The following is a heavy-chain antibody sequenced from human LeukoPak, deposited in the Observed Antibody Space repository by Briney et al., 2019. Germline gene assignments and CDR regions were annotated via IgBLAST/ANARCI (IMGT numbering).Heavy chain of an antibody. Sequence: GGSLRLSCAASGFTFSNAWMSWVRQAPGKGLEWVGRIKSKTDGGTTDYAAPVEGRFTISRDDSKNTPYLQMNSLKTEDTAVYYCTTLGYYDILTGYYGDYYYGMDVWGQGTTVTVSS. CDR3: TTLGYYDILTGYYGDYYYGMDV. CDR2: IKSKTDGGTT. V-gene: IGHV3-15*01. D-gene: IGHD3-9*01. J-gene: IGHJ6*02. CDR1: GFTFSNAW.